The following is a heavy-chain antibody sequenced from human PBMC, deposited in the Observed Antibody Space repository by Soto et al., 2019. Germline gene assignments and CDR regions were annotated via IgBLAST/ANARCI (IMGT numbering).Heavy chain of an antibody. Sequence: VKVSCKASGYTFTSYDINWVRQATGQGLEWMGWMNPNSGNTGYAQKFQGRVTMTRNTSISTAYMELSSLRSEDTAVYYCARGIEVAVAGTGRAFDIWGQGTMVTVSS. CDR1: GYTFTSYD. J-gene: IGHJ3*02. V-gene: IGHV1-8*01. D-gene: IGHD6-19*01. CDR3: ARGIEVAVAGTGRAFDI. CDR2: MNPNSGNT.